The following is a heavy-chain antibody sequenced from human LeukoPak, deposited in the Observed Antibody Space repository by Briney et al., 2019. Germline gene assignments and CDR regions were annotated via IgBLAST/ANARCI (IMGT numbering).Heavy chain of an antibody. Sequence: GGSLRLSCAASGFTLSDDWMNWVRQAPGKGLEWLANIKKDGSKKDYVDSVKGRFTISRHNAKNSLSLQMDSQRVEDTSVYHCVRDAPGREGPHYWGQGILVTVSS. V-gene: IGHV3-7*01. CDR2: IKKDGSKK. CDR3: VRDAPGREGPHY. CDR1: GFTLSDDW. J-gene: IGHJ4*02. D-gene: IGHD1-26*01.